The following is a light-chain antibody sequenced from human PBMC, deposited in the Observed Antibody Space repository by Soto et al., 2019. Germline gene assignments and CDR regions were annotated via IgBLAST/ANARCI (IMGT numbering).Light chain of an antibody. CDR3: QQYGRSVT. Sequence: ETAMTQSPATLSVSPCRTPTLSCSASQSAGRTYLAWYQQKPGQAPRLLIHGTSNRATGIPDRFRGSGSGTDFTLTISRLEPEDFAVYYCQQYGRSVTFGGGTKVENK. J-gene: IGKJ4*01. CDR1: QSAGRTY. V-gene: IGKV3-20*01. CDR2: GTS.